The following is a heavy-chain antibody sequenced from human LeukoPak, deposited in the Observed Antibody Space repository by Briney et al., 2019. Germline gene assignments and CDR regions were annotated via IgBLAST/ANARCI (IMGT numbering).Heavy chain of an antibody. CDR3: ARHPSRWGPVGYFDL. V-gene: IGHV4-59*08. D-gene: IGHD7-27*01. J-gene: IGHJ2*01. Sequence: SDTLSLTCTVSGGSISTYYWSWIPQPPGKGLEWIWYIYYTGTTNQIPSLKSRVTVSVDTSKNQFSLRLTSVTAADTAVYYCARHPSRWGPVGYFDLWGRGTLVTVSS. CDR2: IYYTGTT. CDR1: GGSISTYY.